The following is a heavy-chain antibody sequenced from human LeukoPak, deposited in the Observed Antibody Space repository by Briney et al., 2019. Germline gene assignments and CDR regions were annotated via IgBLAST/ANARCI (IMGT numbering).Heavy chain of an antibody. J-gene: IGHJ4*02. CDR3: ARETHEYYFDY. V-gene: IGHV3-30*03. CDR2: ISYDGSNK. D-gene: IGHD4-23*01. CDR1: GFTFTNYG. Sequence: GRSLRLSCAASGFTFTNYGIHWVRQAPGKGLEWVAVISYDGSNKYYADSVKGRFTISRDNSKNTLYLQMNSLRAEDTAVYYCARETHEYYFDYWGQGTLVTVSS.